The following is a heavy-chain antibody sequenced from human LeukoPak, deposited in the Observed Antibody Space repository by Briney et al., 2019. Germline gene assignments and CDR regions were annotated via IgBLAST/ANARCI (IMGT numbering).Heavy chain of an antibody. J-gene: IGHJ3*02. CDR3: ARDYYYDSSGYYYRHAFDI. Sequence: PGGSLRLSCAASGFTVSSNYMSWVRQAPGKGLEWVSVIYSGGSTYYADYVKGRFTISRDNSKNTLYLQMNSLRAEDTAVYYCARDYYYDSSGYYYRHAFDIWGQGTMVTVSS. D-gene: IGHD3-22*01. V-gene: IGHV3-53*01. CDR1: GFTVSSNY. CDR2: IYSGGST.